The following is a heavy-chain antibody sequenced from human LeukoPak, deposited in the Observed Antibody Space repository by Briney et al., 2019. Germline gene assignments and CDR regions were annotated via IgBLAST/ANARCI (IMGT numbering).Heavy chain of an antibody. CDR1: GGSLSAYY. J-gene: IGHJ4*02. CDR2: INHGGST. CDR3: ARVGYSGYDDRGSFDY. D-gene: IGHD5-12*01. V-gene: IGHV4-34*01. Sequence: SETLSLTCAVYGGSLSAYYWTWIRQPPGKGLEWIGEINHGGSTNYNPSLKSRVTISVDTSKNQFSLKLSSVTAADTAVYYCARVGYSGYDDRGSFDYWGQGTLVTVSS.